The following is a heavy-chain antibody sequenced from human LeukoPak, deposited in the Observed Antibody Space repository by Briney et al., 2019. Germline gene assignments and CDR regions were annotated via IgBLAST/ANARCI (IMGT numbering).Heavy chain of an antibody. J-gene: IGHJ4*02. CDR1: GYAFTRYG. Sequence: AAVKVSCKASGYAFTRYGISWVRQAPGQGLEWMGWISGYNGNTNYAQKFQGRVTVTTDTSTSTAYMELRSLRSDDTAVYFCARGYYFGSGSDYTHYFDYWGQGTLVTVSS. CDR3: ARGYYFGSGSDYTHYFDY. V-gene: IGHV1-18*01. CDR2: ISGYNGNT. D-gene: IGHD3-10*01.